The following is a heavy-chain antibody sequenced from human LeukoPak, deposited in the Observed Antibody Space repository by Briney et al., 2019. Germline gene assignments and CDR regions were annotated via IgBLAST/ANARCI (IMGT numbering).Heavy chain of an antibody. Sequence: GGSLRLSCAASGFTFSSYAMSWVRQAPGKGLEWVSAISGSGGSTYYADSVKGRFTISRDNSKNTLYLQMNSLRAEDTAVYYCAKDVIRQVTVGDWDYWGQGTLVTVSS. D-gene: IGHD2-21*02. CDR1: GFTFSSYA. CDR3: AKDVIRQVTVGDWDY. CDR2: ISGSGGST. J-gene: IGHJ4*02. V-gene: IGHV3-23*01.